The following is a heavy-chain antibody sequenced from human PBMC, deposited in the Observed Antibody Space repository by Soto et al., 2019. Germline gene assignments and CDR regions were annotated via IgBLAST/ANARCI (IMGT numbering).Heavy chain of an antibody. CDR1: GFTFSSYA. Sequence: EVQLLESGGGLVQPGGSLRLSCAASGFTFSSYAMSWVRQAPGKGLEWVSAISGSGGSTYYADSVKGRFTISRDNSKNTLYLQMNSLRAEDTAVYYCAKEVVVVPAANNWFDPWGQGTLVTVSS. D-gene: IGHD2-2*01. CDR3: AKEVVVVPAANNWFDP. J-gene: IGHJ5*02. CDR2: ISGSGGST. V-gene: IGHV3-23*01.